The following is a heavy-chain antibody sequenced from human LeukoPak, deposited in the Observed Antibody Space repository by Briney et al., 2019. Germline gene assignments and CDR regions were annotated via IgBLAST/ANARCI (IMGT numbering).Heavy chain of an antibody. CDR3: ARGGLRYFDWLLTPNYNWFDP. V-gene: IGHV1-8*01. J-gene: IGHJ5*02. CDR1: GYTFTSYD. CDR2: MNPNSGNT. Sequence: ASVKVSCKASGYTFTSYDINWVRQATGQGLEWMGWMNPNSGNTGYAQKFQGRVTMTRNTSISTAYMELSSLRSEDTAAYYCARGGLRYFDWLLTPNYNWFDPWGQGTLVTVSS. D-gene: IGHD3-9*01.